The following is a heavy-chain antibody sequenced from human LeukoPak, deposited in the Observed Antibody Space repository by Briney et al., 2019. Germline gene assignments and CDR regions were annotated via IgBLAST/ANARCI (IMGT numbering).Heavy chain of an antibody. V-gene: IGHV3-66*01. CDR1: GFFFSNYW. D-gene: IGHD4-17*01. Sequence: GGSLRLSCAASGFFFSNYWMSWVRQTQGKGLEWVSVIYSGGSTYYADSVKGRFTISRDNSKNTLYLQMNSLRAEDTAVYYCARVGDYGFYFDYWGQGTLVTVSS. J-gene: IGHJ4*02. CDR2: IYSGGST. CDR3: ARVGDYGFYFDY.